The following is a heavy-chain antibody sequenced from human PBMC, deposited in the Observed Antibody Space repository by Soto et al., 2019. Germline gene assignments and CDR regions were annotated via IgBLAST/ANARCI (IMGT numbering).Heavy chain of an antibody. V-gene: IGHV4-39*01. CDR1: GGSISSSSYY. CDR3: ASQTTVTTVYYYYYMDV. CDR2: IYYSGST. D-gene: IGHD4-17*01. Sequence: SETLSLTCTVSGGSISSSSYYWGWIRQPPGKGLEWIGSIYYSGSTYYNPSLKSRVTISVDTSKNQFSLKLSSVTAADTAVYYCASQTTVTTVYYYYYMDVWGKGTTVTVSS. J-gene: IGHJ6*03.